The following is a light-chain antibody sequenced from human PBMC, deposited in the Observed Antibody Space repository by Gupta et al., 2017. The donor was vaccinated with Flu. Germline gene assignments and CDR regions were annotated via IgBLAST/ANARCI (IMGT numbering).Light chain of an antibody. CDR3: QPDNSGLSGVV. V-gene: IGLV1-40*01. CDR2: GNN. CDR1: GANIGAGYD. Sequence: TIHSTGSGANIGAGYDVYWYQQLPEAAPNLLIYGNNNRSAVAPDRSSGTKSGTSSSMTTTGLQDEDDADYYCQPDNSGLSGVVFGGGTKLTVL. J-gene: IGLJ2*01.